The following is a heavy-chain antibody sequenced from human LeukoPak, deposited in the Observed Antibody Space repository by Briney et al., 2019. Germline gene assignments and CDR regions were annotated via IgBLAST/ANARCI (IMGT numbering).Heavy chain of an antibody. CDR3: AKSAGYSSGWYGYYYYGMDV. V-gene: IGHV3-23*01. Sequence: GGSLRLSCAASRFTFSSYAMSWVRQAPGKGLEWVSAISGSGGSTYYADSVKGRFTISRDNSKNTLYLQMNSLRAEDTAVYYCAKSAGYSSGWYGYYYYGMDVWGQGTTVTVSS. CDR2: ISGSGGST. D-gene: IGHD6-19*01. J-gene: IGHJ6*02. CDR1: RFTFSSYA.